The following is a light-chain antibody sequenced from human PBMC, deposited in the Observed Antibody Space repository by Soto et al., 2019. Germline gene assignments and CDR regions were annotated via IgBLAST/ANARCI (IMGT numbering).Light chain of an antibody. Sequence: DLQMTQSPSSLSASVGDRVTITCQESPDINNYLNWYQQTPGKAPKLLIYDASNLETAVPSRFSGSGSGTDFTSRISSLQPEYIATYYCQQYENLPLTFGQGTKVEVK. CDR1: PDINNY. J-gene: IGKJ1*01. CDR2: DAS. V-gene: IGKV1-33*01. CDR3: QQYENLPLT.